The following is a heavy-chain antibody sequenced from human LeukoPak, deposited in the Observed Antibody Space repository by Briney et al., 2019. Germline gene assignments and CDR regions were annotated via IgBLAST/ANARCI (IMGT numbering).Heavy chain of an antibody. Sequence: PSETLSLTCAVSGGSISGSTDYWGWIRQPPGRGLEYIGSIYHDGRTSYNPSLKSRVTISLDTSKNQLSLRLAAVNVTDTGVYYCARNTTRIGLSDSWGQGILVIVSS. J-gene: IGHJ5*02. V-gene: IGHV4-39*01. D-gene: IGHD2-21*01. CDR3: ARNTTRIGLSDS. CDR1: GGSISGSTDY. CDR2: IYHDGRT.